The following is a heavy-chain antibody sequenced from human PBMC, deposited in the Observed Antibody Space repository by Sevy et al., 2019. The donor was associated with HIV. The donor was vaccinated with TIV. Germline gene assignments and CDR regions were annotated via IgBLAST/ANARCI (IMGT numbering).Heavy chain of an antibody. Sequence: GGSLRLSCAASGFTFSRYSMHWVRQAPGKGLEWVSSLSDAGSIAYYADSVKGRFTISRDNSKSTLYLEMNNLRADDTAVYYCARGWQQWSADYWGQGTLVTVSS. D-gene: IGHD6-19*01. V-gene: IGHV3-23*01. CDR2: LSDAGSIA. CDR3: ARGWQQWSADY. J-gene: IGHJ4*02. CDR1: GFTFSRYS.